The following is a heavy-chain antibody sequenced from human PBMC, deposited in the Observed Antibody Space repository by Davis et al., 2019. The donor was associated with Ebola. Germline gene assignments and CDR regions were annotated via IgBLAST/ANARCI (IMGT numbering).Heavy chain of an antibody. J-gene: IGHJ4*02. D-gene: IGHD3-9*01. V-gene: IGHV1-69*13. Sequence: SVKVSCKTSGCSFSSHHISWGRQAPRQGLEWMGGIIPIFDTPHYAQKFQGRITITADASTSTAYMELSSLRSEDTATYFCARDFDGRNYNFDYWGPGTPVTVSS. CDR1: GCSFSSHH. CDR3: ARDFDGRNYNFDY. CDR2: IIPIFDTP.